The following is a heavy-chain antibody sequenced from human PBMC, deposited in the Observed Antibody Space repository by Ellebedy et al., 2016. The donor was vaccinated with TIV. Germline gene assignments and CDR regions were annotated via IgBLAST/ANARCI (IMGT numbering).Heavy chain of an antibody. Sequence: MPSETLSLTCTVSGGSISSYYWSWIRQHPGKGLEWIGYIYYSGSTNYNPSLKSRVTISVDTSKNQFSLKLSSVTAADTAVYYCARHRGYKYGPGPLGDWFDPWGQGTLVTVSS. J-gene: IGHJ5*02. CDR2: IYYSGST. V-gene: IGHV4-59*08. CDR3: ARHRGYKYGPGPLGDWFDP. D-gene: IGHD5-18*01. CDR1: GGSISSYY.